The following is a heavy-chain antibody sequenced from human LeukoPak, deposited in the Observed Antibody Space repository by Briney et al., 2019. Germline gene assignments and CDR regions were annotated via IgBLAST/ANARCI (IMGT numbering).Heavy chain of an antibody. CDR1: GGSISSGGYY. V-gene: IGHV4-31*03. CDR3: ARVSNYGRYFDY. D-gene: IGHD4-11*01. J-gene: IGHJ4*02. CDR2: IYYSGST. Sequence: SQTLSLTCTVSGGSISSGGYYWSWIRQHPGKGLESIGYIYYSGSTYYNPSLKSRVTISVDTSKNQFSLKLSSVTAADTAVYYCARVSNYGRYFDYWGQGTLVTVSS.